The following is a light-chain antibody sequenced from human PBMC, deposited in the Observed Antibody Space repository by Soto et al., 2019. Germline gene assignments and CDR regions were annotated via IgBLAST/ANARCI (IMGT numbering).Light chain of an antibody. CDR1: QDVFSNF. CDR2: GAS. Sequence: ENVLTQSPGTLSLSPGESATLSCRASQDVFSNFFAWYQQKPGQAPRLLIHGASNRATGIPDRFSGSGSGTDFTLTISRLEPEDFAVYYCQQYGSSTFTFGPGTKVDIK. J-gene: IGKJ3*01. V-gene: IGKV3-20*01. CDR3: QQYGSSTFT.